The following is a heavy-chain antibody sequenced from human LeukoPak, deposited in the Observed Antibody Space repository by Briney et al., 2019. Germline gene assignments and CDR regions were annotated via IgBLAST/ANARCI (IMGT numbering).Heavy chain of an antibody. CDR1: GFTFSSYG. J-gene: IGHJ6*03. V-gene: IGHV3-30*02. Sequence: GGSLRLSCAASGFTFSSYGMRWVRQAPGKGLEWVAFIRYDGSNKYYADSVKGRFTISRDNSKNTLYLQMNSLRAEDTAVYYCAKDGAVTPTIYYYYYYMDVWGKGTTVTVSS. D-gene: IGHD1-14*01. CDR2: IRYDGSNK. CDR3: AKDGAVTPTIYYYYYYMDV.